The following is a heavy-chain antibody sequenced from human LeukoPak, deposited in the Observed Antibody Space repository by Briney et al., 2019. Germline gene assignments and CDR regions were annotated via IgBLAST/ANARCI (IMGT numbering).Heavy chain of an antibody. V-gene: IGHV3-64*01. CDR3: ARVGDCSSTSCYVTSFSDY. J-gene: IGHJ4*02. CDR1: GFTFSSYA. Sequence: GGSLRLSCAASGFTFSSYAMHWVRQAQGKGMEYVSAISSNGGSTYYANSVKGRFTISRDNSKNTLYLQMGSLRAEDMAVYYCARVGDCSSTSCYVTSFSDYWGQGTLVTVSS. D-gene: IGHD2-2*01. CDR2: ISSNGGST.